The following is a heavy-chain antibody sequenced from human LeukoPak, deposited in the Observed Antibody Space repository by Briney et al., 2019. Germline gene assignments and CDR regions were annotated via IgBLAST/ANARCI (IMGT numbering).Heavy chain of an antibody. CDR2: INPNSGGT. V-gene: IGHV1-2*02. D-gene: IGHD6-13*01. J-gene: IGHJ4*02. CDR1: GYTFTGYY. Sequence: GASVKVSCKASGYTFTGYYMHWVRQAPGQGLEWMGWINPNSGGTNYAQKFQGRVTMTEDTSTDTAYMELSSLRSEDTAVYYCATVVQQLGLALDYWGQGILVTVSS. CDR3: ATVVQQLGLALDY.